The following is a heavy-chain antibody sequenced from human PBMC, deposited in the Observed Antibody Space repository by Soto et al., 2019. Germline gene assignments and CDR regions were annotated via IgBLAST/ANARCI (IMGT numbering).Heavy chain of an antibody. Sequence: QVTLKESGPVLVKPTETLTLTCTVSGFSLSNARMGVSWIRQPPGKALEWLAHIFSNDEKSYSTSLKSRLTXSXDSXKSQVVLTMTNMDPVDTATYYCARTLSSGWYYFDYWGQGTLVTVSS. CDR1: GFSLSNARMG. CDR2: IFSNDEK. J-gene: IGHJ4*02. D-gene: IGHD6-19*01. CDR3: ARTLSSGWYYFDY. V-gene: IGHV2-26*01.